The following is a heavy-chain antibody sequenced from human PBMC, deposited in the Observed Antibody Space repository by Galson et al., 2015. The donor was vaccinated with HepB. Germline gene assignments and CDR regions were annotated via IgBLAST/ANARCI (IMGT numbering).Heavy chain of an antibody. D-gene: IGHD6-13*01. Sequence: SLRLSCAASGFTFSGSAIHWVRQASGKGPEWVGRIRSKANNYATSYVTSLEGRFTISRDDSKNMAYLHMRSLKSEDTAVDYCARLGDFSGYSSRWGQGTLVTVSS. V-gene: IGHV3-73*01. J-gene: IGHJ4*01. CDR2: IRSKANNYAT. CDR1: GFTFSGSA. CDR3: ARLGDFSGYSSR.